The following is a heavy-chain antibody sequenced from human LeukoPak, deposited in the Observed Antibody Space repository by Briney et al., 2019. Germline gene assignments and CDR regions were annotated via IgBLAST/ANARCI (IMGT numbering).Heavy chain of an antibody. CDR2: IKQDGSEK. Sequence: PSETLSLTCTVSGGSISSSSYYWGWVRQAPGKGLEWVANIKQDGSEKYYVDSVKGRFTISRDNAKDSLYLQMNSLRAEDTAVYYCARDSYYGSGSYPRGWYFDYWGQGTLVTVSS. V-gene: IGHV3-7*01. CDR1: GGSISSSSYY. J-gene: IGHJ4*02. CDR3: ARDSYYGSGSYPRGWYFDY. D-gene: IGHD3-10*01.